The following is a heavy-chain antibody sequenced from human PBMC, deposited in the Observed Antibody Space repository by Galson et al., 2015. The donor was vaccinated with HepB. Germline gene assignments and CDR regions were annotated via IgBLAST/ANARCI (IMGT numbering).Heavy chain of an antibody. J-gene: IGHJ4*02. CDR1: GFTFSSYG. Sequence: LRLSCAASGFTFSSYGMHWVRQAPGKGLEWVAFIRYDGSNKYYADSVKGRFTISRDNSKNTLYLQMNSLRAEDTAVYYCAKAASAYYYDSSGYPYWGQGTLITVSS. CDR2: IRYDGSNK. V-gene: IGHV3-30*02. CDR3: AKAASAYYYDSSGYPY. D-gene: IGHD3-22*01.